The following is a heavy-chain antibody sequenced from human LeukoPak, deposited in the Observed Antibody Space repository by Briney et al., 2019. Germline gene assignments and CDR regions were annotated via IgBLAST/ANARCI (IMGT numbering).Heavy chain of an antibody. Sequence: SETLSLTCTVSSGSTTSYYRSWIRQSPGKGLEWIGFMYYSGTTNYNPSLKSRVTISLGMSKNQFSLKLSSVTAADTAVYYCARLPMAVTPHVDYWGQGTLVTVSS. V-gene: IGHV4-59*01. D-gene: IGHD2-21*02. CDR1: SGSTTSYY. CDR3: ARLPMAVTPHVDY. J-gene: IGHJ4*02. CDR2: MYYSGTT.